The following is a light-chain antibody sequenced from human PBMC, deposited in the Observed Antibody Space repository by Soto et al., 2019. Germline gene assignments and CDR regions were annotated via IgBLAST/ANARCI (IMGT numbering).Light chain of an antibody. Sequence: QSVLTPPPSVSGAPGQRVTISCTGSSSNIGAGYDVHWYQQLPGTAPKLLIYGNSNRPSGVPDRFSGSKSGTSASLATTGLQAEDEADYYGQSYDSSLSGWVFGGGTKLTVL. CDR2: GNS. CDR3: QSYDSSLSGWV. J-gene: IGLJ3*02. CDR1: SSNIGAGYD. V-gene: IGLV1-40*01.